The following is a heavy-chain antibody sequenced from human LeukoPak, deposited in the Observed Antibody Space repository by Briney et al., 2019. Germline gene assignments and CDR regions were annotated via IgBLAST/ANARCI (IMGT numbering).Heavy chain of an antibody. V-gene: IGHV3-7*01. Sequence: PGGSLRLSCAASGFTFSSYWMSWVRQAPGKGLEWVANIKTDGSEKIYVDSLKGRFTISRDNAKNSLYLQMNSLRAEDTAVYYCARDPEYSYGSTDYWGQGTLVTVSS. CDR1: GFTFSSYW. J-gene: IGHJ4*02. CDR3: ARDPEYSYGSTDY. CDR2: IKTDGSEK. D-gene: IGHD5-18*01.